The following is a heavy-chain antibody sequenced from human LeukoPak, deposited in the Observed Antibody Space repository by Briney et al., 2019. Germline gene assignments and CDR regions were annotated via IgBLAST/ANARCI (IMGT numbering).Heavy chain of an antibody. CDR3: ARKTGGSLDI. J-gene: IGHJ3*02. V-gene: IGHV3-48*01. CDR1: GFTFSSYS. CDR2: ISSSSSTI. D-gene: IGHD7-27*01. Sequence: GGSLRLSCAASGFTFSSYSMNWVRQAPGKGLEWVTYISSSSSTIYYADSVKGRFTISRDNAKNSLYLEMNSLKAEDTAVYYCARKTGGSLDIWGQGTMVTVSS.